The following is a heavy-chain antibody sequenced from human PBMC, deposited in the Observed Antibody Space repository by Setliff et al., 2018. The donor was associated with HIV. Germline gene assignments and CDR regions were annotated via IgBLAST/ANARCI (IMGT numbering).Heavy chain of an antibody. D-gene: IGHD5-12*01. CDR1: GGSFSGYY. CDR2: INHSGST. CDR3: ARVWYNVDIVDTIIAVAGRKGYFDY. V-gene: IGHV4-34*01. J-gene: IGHJ4*02. Sequence: PSETLSLTCAVYGGSFSGYYWSWIRQPPGKGLEWIGEINHSGSTNYNPSLKSRVTISVDTSKNQFSLKLSSVAAADTAVYYCARVWYNVDIVDTIIAVAGRKGYFDYWGQGTLVTVSS.